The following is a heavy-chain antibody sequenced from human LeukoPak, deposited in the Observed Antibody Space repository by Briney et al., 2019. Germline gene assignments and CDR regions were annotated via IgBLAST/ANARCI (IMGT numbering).Heavy chain of an antibody. CDR2: ISSNGGST. J-gene: IGHJ4*02. D-gene: IGHD6-13*01. Sequence: GGSLRLSCSASGFTFSSYGMHWVRQAPGKGLEYVSGISSNGGSTYYADSVKGRFTISRDNSKNTLYLQMSSLRAEDTAVYYCVKNARGSSWYYFDYWGQGTLVTVSS. CDR1: GFTFSSYG. V-gene: IGHV3-64D*09. CDR3: VKNARGSSWYYFDY.